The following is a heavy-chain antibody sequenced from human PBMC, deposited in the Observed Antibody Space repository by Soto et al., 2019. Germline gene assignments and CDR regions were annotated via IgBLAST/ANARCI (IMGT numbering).Heavy chain of an antibody. J-gene: IGHJ5*02. Sequence: QVQLVQSGAEVKKPGASEKVSCKASGYTFTSYDINWVRQATGQGPEWMGWMNPNSGNTGYAQKFQGRVTMTRNTSISTAHMELSSLRSEDTAVYYCARVGTGAAWYQWFGPWGQGTLVTVSS. CDR3: ARVGTGAAWYQWFGP. CDR2: MNPNSGNT. D-gene: IGHD6-13*01. CDR1: GYTFTSYD. V-gene: IGHV1-8*01.